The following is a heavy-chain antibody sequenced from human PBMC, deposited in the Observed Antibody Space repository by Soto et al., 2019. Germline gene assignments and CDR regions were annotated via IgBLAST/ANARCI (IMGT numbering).Heavy chain of an antibody. Sequence: SETLSLTCTVSGGSISSGGYYWSWIRQHPGKGLEWIGYIYYSGSTYYNPSLKSRVTISVDTSKNQFSPKLSSVTAADTAVYYCARKKTYSSGWYYYYGMDVWGQGTTVTVSS. D-gene: IGHD6-19*01. V-gene: IGHV4-31*03. CDR3: ARKKTYSSGWYYYYGMDV. CDR1: GGSISSGGYY. CDR2: IYYSGST. J-gene: IGHJ6*02.